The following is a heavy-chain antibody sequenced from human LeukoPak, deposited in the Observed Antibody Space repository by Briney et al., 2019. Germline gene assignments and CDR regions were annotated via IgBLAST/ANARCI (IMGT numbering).Heavy chain of an antibody. J-gene: IGHJ4*02. CDR1: GFVFSSAW. CDR3: ARGFCSSTSCYQGPFDF. Sequence: GGSLRLSCAASGFVFSSAWMTWVRQPPGKGLEWVGHIKNKTNGGTTDYAAPVKGRFIISRDDSKNTLYLQMNSLRTEDTAVYYCARGFCSSTSCYQGPFDFWGQGTLVTVSS. CDR2: IKNKTNGGTT. V-gene: IGHV3-15*01. D-gene: IGHD2-2*01.